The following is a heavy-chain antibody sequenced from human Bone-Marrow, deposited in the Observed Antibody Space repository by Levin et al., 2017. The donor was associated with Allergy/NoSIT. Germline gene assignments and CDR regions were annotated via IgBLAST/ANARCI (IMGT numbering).Heavy chain of an antibody. CDR1: RDTFTNFI. J-gene: IGHJ4*02. D-gene: IGHD5-12*01. Sequence: SVKVSCKASRDTFTNFIINWVRQAPGQGLEWMGGTIPFYGTTTYAQEFQGRVTITADKSTSTVYMDLSSLQSEDTAVYFCARGLGGYSFGYQDSWGQGTLVTVSS. CDR2: TIPFYGTT. V-gene: IGHV1-69*06. CDR3: ARGLGGYSFGYQDS.